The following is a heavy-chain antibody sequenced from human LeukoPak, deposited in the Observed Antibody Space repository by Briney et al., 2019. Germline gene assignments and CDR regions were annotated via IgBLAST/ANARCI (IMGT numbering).Heavy chain of an antibody. Sequence: ASVKVSCKASGYTFTDYYTHWVRQAPGQGLQWMGWINPNSGGTNYAQKFQGRVTMTRDTSISTAYMELSRLRSDDTAVYYCARGFPRTSITMVRGVTQGNWFDPWGQGTLVTVSS. J-gene: IGHJ5*02. CDR1: GYTFTDYY. CDR3: ARGFPRTSITMVRGVTQGNWFDP. CDR2: INPNSGGT. D-gene: IGHD3-10*01. V-gene: IGHV1-2*02.